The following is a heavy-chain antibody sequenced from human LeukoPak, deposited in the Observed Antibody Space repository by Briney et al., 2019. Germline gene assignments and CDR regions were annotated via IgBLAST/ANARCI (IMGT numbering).Heavy chain of an antibody. D-gene: IGHD6-6*01. J-gene: IGHJ3*02. V-gene: IGHV1-18*01. CDR3: ASHTSRIAARTQAFDI. CDR2: INTHSDNT. Sequence: GASVKVSCKASGYTFTNYAVSWVRQAPGQGPEWMGWINTHSDNTNFAQKFQGRVTLTTDTSTSTAYMELRSLRSDDTAVYFCASHTSRIAARTQAFDIWGQGTMVTVSS. CDR1: GYTFTNYA.